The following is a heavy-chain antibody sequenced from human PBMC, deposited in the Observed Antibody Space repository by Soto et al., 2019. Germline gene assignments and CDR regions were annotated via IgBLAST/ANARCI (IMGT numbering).Heavy chain of an antibody. V-gene: IGHV1-69*01. CDR3: ARGVYSSSWDDAFDI. CDR1: GGTFSSYA. CDR2: IIPIFGTP. J-gene: IGHJ3*02. D-gene: IGHD6-13*01. Sequence: QVQLLQSGAEVKKSGSSVKVSCKASGGTFSSYAISWVQQAPGQGLEWMGGIIPIFGTPNYAQKFQGRVTITADESTSTAYMELSSLRSEDTAVYYCARGVYSSSWDDAFDIWGQGTMVTVSS.